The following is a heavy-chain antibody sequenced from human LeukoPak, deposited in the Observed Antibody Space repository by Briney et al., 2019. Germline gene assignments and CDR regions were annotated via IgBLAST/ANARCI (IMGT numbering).Heavy chain of an antibody. CDR1: GFTFSSYS. Sequence: GGSLRLSCAASGFTFSSYSMNWDRQAPGKGLEWVSSISSSSSYIYYADSVKGRFTISRDNAKNSLYLQMNSLRAEDTAVYYCARTEDYDFWSGYLYWGQGTLVTVSS. CDR2: ISSSSSYI. CDR3: ARTEDYDFWSGYLY. J-gene: IGHJ4*02. D-gene: IGHD3-3*01. V-gene: IGHV3-21*01.